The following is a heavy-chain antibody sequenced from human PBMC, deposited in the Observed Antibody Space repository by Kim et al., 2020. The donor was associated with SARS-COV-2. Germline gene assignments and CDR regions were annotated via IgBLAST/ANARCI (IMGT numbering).Heavy chain of an antibody. CDR2: ISSDGSNI. CDR1: GFTFSNYW. J-gene: IGHJ4*02. V-gene: IGHV3-74*03. Sequence: GGSLRLSCAASGFTFSNYWMHWVRQAPGKGLVWVSHISSDGSNIKYADTVKGRFTISRDIAKNTLYLQMNSLRPEDTAVYYCARSGRQQLPAWGLGTQVTVSS. D-gene: IGHD6-13*01. CDR3: ARSGRQQLPA.